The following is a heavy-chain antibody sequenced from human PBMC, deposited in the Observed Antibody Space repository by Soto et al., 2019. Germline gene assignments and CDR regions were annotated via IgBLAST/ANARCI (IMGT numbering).Heavy chain of an antibody. Sequence: SETLSLTCAVSGGSISSSNWWSWVRQPPGKGLEWIGEIYYSGSTNYNPSLKSRVTISVDTSKNQFSLKLSSVTAADTAVYYCARHESDYADYWGQGTLVTVSS. J-gene: IGHJ4*02. D-gene: IGHD4-17*01. CDR1: GGSISSSNW. CDR3: ARHESDYADY. CDR2: IYYSGST. V-gene: IGHV4-4*02.